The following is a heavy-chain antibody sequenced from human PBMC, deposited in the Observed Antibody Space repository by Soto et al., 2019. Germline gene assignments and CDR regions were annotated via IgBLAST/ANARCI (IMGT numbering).Heavy chain of an antibody. CDR2: IYHSGST. D-gene: IGHD1-26*01. J-gene: IGHJ3*02. CDR3: ATREGLTDPVDI. Sequence: PSETLSLTCAVSGGYISSSNWWGCVRQTPGRGLEWIGEIYHSGSTNYNPYLYSRVTVSLDKSKNQFSLKLTSVTSADTAIYYCATREGLTDPVDIWGHGAMVTVS. V-gene: IGHV4-4*02. CDR1: GGYISSSNW.